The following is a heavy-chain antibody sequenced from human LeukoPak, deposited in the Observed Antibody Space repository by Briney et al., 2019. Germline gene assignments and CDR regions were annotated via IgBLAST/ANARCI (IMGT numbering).Heavy chain of an antibody. Sequence: SVKVSCKASGGTFSSYAISWVRQAPGQGLGWMGGIIPIFGTANYTQKFQGRVTITADESTSTAYMELSSLRSEDTAVYYCARASGYSYGFDYWGQGTLVTVSS. CDR3: ARASGYSYGFDY. V-gene: IGHV1-69*13. J-gene: IGHJ4*02. CDR1: GGTFSSYA. D-gene: IGHD5-18*01. CDR2: IIPIFGTA.